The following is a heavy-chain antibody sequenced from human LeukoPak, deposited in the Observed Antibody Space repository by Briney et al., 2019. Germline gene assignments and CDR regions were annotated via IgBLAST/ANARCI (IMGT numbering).Heavy chain of an antibody. D-gene: IGHD5-24*01. CDR1: GFTFSSYA. J-gene: IGHJ4*02. CDR2: ISGSGGST. CDR3: AKARDGYKDY. V-gene: IGHV3-23*01. Sequence: GGSLRLSCAASGFTFSSYAMSWVRQAPGKGLEWVSAISGSGGSTYYADSVKGRFTISRDNAKNSLYLQMNSLRAEDTALYYCAKARDGYKDYWGQGTLVTVSS.